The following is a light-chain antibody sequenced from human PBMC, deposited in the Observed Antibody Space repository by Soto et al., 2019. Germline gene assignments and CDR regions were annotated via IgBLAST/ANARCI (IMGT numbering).Light chain of an antibody. V-gene: IGLV3-21*02. Sequence: SYELTQAPSVSVAPGQTARITCGENNIGSKSVHWYQQRPGQAPVLVVYDDPDRPSGIPERFSGSKSGNSATLTISRVEAGDEADYYCQVWDSSSHPVVFGGGTKVTVL. CDR3: QVWDSSSHPVV. J-gene: IGLJ2*01. CDR1: NIGSKS. CDR2: DDP.